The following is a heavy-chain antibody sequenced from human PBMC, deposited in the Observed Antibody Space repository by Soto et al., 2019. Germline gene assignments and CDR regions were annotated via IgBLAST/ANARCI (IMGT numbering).Heavy chain of an antibody. CDR3: AKDLIVLMVYAHSEFDY. CDR1: GFTFSSYA. CDR2: ISGSGGST. D-gene: IGHD2-8*01. J-gene: IGHJ4*02. Sequence: PGGSLRLSCAASGFTFSSYAMSWVRQAPGKGLEWVSAISGSGGSTYYADSVKGRFTISRDNSKNTLYLQMNSLRAEDTAVYYCAKDLIVLMVYAHSEFDYWGQGTLVTVSS. V-gene: IGHV3-23*01.